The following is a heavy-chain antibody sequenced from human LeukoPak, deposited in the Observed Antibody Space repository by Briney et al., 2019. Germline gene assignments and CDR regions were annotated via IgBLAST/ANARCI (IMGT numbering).Heavy chain of an antibody. CDR1: GYTFTSYG. D-gene: IGHD3-9*01. CDR3: ARARYFDPAYYGMDV. Sequence: ASVKVSCKASGYTFTSYGISWVRQAPGQGLERMGWISAYNGNTNYAQKLQGRVTITTDTSTSTAYMELRSLRSDDTAVYYCARARYFDPAYYGMDVWGQGTTVTVSS. CDR2: ISAYNGNT. V-gene: IGHV1-18*01. J-gene: IGHJ6*02.